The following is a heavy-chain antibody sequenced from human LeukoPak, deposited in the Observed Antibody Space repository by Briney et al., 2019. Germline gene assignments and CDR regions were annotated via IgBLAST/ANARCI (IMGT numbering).Heavy chain of an antibody. CDR3: ARRASWGPDY. D-gene: IGHD7-27*01. J-gene: IGHJ4*02. V-gene: IGHV4-59*08. Sequence: SETLSLTCTVSGGSISSYYWNWIRQPPGKGLEWIGYIYYSGSTNYNPSLKSRVTISVDTSKNQFSLKLSSVTAADSAVYYCARRASWGPDYWGQGILVTVSS. CDR2: IYYSGST. CDR1: GGSISSYY.